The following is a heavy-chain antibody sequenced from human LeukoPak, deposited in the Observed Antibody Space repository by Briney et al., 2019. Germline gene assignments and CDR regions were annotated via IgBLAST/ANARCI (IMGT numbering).Heavy chain of an antibody. CDR2: IYHSGST. Sequence: SETLSLACTVSGYSISSGYYWGWIRQPPGKGLEWIGSIYHSGSTYYNPSLKSRVTISVDTSKNQFSLKLSSVTAADTAVYYCARDLEDWGQGTLVTVSS. J-gene: IGHJ4*02. D-gene: IGHD1-1*01. CDR1: GYSISSGYY. CDR3: ARDLED. V-gene: IGHV4-38-2*02.